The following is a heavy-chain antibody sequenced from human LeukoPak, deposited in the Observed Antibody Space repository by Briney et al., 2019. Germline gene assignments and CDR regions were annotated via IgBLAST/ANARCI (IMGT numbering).Heavy chain of an antibody. V-gene: IGHV1-2*06. Sequence: ASVKVSCKASGYTFTSYYIHWVRQAPGQGLEWMGRINPNSGGTNYAQKFQGRVTMTRDTSVSTAYMELSRLRSDDTAVYYCARGLLRDSSSWPHWFDPWGQGTLVTVSS. CDR1: GYTFTSYY. CDR3: ARGLLRDSSSWPHWFDP. CDR2: INPNSGGT. J-gene: IGHJ5*02. D-gene: IGHD6-13*01.